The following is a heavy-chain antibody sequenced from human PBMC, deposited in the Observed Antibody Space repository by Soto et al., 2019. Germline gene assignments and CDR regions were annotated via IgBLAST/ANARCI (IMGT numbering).Heavy chain of an antibody. Sequence: ASVKVSCKASGYTLTSYYMHWVRQAPGQGLEWMGIINPSGGSTSYAQKFQGRVTMTRDTSTSTVYMELSSLRSEDTAVYYCARGLIVVVVAATQDAFDIWGQGTMVTVSS. CDR1: GYTLTSYY. D-gene: IGHD2-15*01. CDR3: ARGLIVVVVAATQDAFDI. CDR2: INPSGGST. V-gene: IGHV1-46*03. J-gene: IGHJ3*02.